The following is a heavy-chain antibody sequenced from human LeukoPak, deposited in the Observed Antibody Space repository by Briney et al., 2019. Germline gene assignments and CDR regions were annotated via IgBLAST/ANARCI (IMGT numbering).Heavy chain of an antibody. J-gene: IGHJ4*02. V-gene: IGHV3-15*01. Sequence: GGSLRLSCAASGFTVSNNYMSWVRQAPGKGLEWVGRIKSTTDGGTTDYAAPVKGRFTISRDDSKNTLYLQMNGLKTEDTAVYYCTTDFSKTVVDYWGQGTLVTVSS. CDR2: IKSTTDGGTT. D-gene: IGHD3-3*01. CDR3: TTDFSKTVVDY. CDR1: GFTVSNNY.